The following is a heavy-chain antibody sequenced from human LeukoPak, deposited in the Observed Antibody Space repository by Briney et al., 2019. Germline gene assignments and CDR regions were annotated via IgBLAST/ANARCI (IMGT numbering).Heavy chain of an antibody. D-gene: IGHD3-10*01. J-gene: IGHJ3*02. V-gene: IGHV1-69*04. CDR2: IIPILGIA. CDR1: GYTFTGSY. CDR3: ARASQDYYGSGSYYRGGDAFDI. Sequence: SVKVSCKASGYTFTGSYIHWVRQAPGQGLEWMGRIIPILGIANYAQKFQARVTLTADKSTSTAYMELSSLRSDDTAVYYCARASQDYYGSGSYYRGGDAFDIWGQGTMVTVSS.